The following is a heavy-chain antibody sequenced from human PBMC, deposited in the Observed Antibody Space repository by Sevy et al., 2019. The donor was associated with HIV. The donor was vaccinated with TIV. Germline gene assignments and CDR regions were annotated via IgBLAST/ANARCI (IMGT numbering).Heavy chain of an antibody. J-gene: IGHJ6*02. CDR1: GYTFTSYG. CDR2: ISAYNGNT. D-gene: IGHD3-10*01. V-gene: IGHV1-18*01. CDR3: ARDSIPLVQGVIITPYYYGMDV. Sequence: ASVKVSCKASGYTFTSYGISWVRQAPGQGLEWMGWISAYNGNTNYAQKLRGRVTMTTDTSTSTAYMELRSLRSDDTAVYYCARDSIPLVQGVIITPYYYGMDVWGQGTTVTVSS.